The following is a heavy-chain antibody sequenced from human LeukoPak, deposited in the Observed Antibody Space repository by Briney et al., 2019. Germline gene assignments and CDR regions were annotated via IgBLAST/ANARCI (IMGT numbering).Heavy chain of an antibody. D-gene: IGHD6-6*01. CDR2: IYASGNT. CDR3: AREYSSSSGKNAFDV. CDR1: GGSISTYY. V-gene: IGHV4-4*07. Sequence: SETLSLTCTVSGGSISTYYWSLIRQPAGKGLEWIGRIYASGNTNYNPSLESRVTMSLDTSKNQFSLRLTSVTAADTAVYYCAREYSSSSGKNAFDVWGQGTMVTVSS. J-gene: IGHJ3*01.